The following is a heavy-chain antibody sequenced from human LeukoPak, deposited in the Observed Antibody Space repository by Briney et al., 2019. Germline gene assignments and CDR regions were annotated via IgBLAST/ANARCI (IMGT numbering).Heavy chain of an antibody. CDR3: ARDIEAAGLFLDY. D-gene: IGHD6-13*01. CDR2: ISSGGGTI. CDR1: GFTFSSYE. V-gene: IGHV3-48*03. Sequence: GGSLRLSCAASGFTFSSYEMDWVRQAPGKGLEWVAYISSGGGTIYYADSVRGRFTISRDNAKNSLYLQMNSLRAEDTAVYYCARDIEAAGLFLDYWGQGTLVTVSS. J-gene: IGHJ4*02.